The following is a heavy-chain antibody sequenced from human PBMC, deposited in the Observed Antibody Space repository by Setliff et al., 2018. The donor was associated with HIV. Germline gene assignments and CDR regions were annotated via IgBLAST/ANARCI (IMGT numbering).Heavy chain of an antibody. Sequence: GPLRFSCAASGFTVSSNYMSWVRQPPGKGLEWIGSIYYSGRTYYNPSLNSRVTISVDASKNQFSLKLSSVTAADTAVYYCASAGSGTRAPPRYWGQGTLVTVSS. J-gene: IGHJ4*02. CDR1: GFTVSSNY. CDR2: IYYSGRT. CDR3: ASAGSGTRAPPRY. D-gene: IGHD1-1*01. V-gene: IGHV4-59*02.